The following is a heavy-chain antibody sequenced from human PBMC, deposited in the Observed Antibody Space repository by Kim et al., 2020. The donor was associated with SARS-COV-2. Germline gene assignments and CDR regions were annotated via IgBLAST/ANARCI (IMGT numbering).Heavy chain of an antibody. CDR2: INPNSGGT. V-gene: IGHV1-2*02. J-gene: IGHJ4*02. CDR1: GYTFTGYY. Sequence: ASVKVSCKASGYTFTGYYMHWVRQAPGQGLEWMGWINPNSGGTNYAQKFQGRVTMTRDTSISTAYMELSRLRSDDTAVYYCARDGYYDSSGYIDWGQGTLVTVSS. CDR3: ARDGYYDSSGYID. D-gene: IGHD3-22*01.